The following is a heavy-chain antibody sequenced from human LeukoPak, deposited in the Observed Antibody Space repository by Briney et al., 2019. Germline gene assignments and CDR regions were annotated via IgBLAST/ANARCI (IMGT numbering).Heavy chain of an antibody. CDR2: IRYDGSNK. V-gene: IGHV3-30*02. CDR3: AKYIKAAAPYFDY. Sequence: GGSLRLSSAASGFTFSSYGMHWVRQAPGKGLEWVAFIRYDGSNKYYADSVKGRFTISRDNSKNTLYLQMNSLRAEDTAVYYCAKYIKAAAPYFDYWGQGTLVTVSS. D-gene: IGHD6-13*01. J-gene: IGHJ4*02. CDR1: GFTFSSYG.